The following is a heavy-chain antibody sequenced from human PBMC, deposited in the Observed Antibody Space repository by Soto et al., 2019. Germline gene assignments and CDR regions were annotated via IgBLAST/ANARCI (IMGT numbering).Heavy chain of an antibody. Sequence: ASVKVSCKASGYTFTSYDINLVRQATGQGLEWMGWMNPNSGNTGYAQKFQGRVTMTRNTSISTAYMELSSLRSEHTAVYYCARGGYDFWSGSFYYYSYVMDVWGQRTSVTVSS. J-gene: IGHJ6*02. CDR3: ARGGYDFWSGSFYYYSYVMDV. D-gene: IGHD3-3*01. CDR2: MNPNSGNT. CDR1: GYTFTSYD. V-gene: IGHV1-8*01.